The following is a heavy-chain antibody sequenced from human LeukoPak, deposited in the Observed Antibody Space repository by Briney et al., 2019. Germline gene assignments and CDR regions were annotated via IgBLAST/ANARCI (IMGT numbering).Heavy chain of an antibody. CDR3: ARDHNSENWGSLGK. D-gene: IGHD7-27*01. CDR2: INPNSGGT. CDR1: GYTFTGYY. J-gene: IGHJ4*02. Sequence: ASVKVSCKASGYTFTGYYMHWVRQAPGQGLGWMGWINPNSGGTNYAQKFQGRVTMTRDTSISTAYMELSRLRSDDTAVYYCARDHNSENWGSLGKWGQGTLVTVSS. V-gene: IGHV1-2*02.